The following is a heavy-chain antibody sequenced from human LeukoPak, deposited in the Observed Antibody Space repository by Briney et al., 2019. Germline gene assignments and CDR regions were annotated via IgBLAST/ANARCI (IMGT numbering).Heavy chain of an antibody. J-gene: IGHJ4*02. Sequence: SVKVSCKASGGTFSSYAISWVRQAPGQGLEWMGGIIPIFGTANYAQKFQGRVTITADKSTSTAYMELSSLRSEDTAVYYCARTLRSGWCPALDYWGQGTLVTVSS. CDR1: GGTFSSYA. CDR3: ARTLRSGWCPALDY. V-gene: IGHV1-69*06. D-gene: IGHD6-19*01. CDR2: IIPIFGTA.